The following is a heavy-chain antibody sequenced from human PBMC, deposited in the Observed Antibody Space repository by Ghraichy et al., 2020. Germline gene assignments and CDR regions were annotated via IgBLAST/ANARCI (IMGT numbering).Heavy chain of an antibody. CDR1: GFTFSSHW. J-gene: IGHJ4*02. Sequence: GESLNISCSVSGFTFSSHWMSWVRQAPGKGLEWVASINDDGRQKYYVDSAMGRFTISRDNAEKSLHLQMSSLRADDTAVYYCTRDPGPNGSGWYYFDFWGQGTLVTVSS. CDR3: TRDPGPNGSGWYYFDF. CDR2: INDDGRQK. V-gene: IGHV3-7*03. D-gene: IGHD6-19*01.